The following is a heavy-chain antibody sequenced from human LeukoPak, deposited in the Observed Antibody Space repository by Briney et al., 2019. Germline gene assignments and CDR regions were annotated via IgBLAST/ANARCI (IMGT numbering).Heavy chain of an antibody. D-gene: IGHD5-18*01. CDR3: ARGCRWWIQLWFTFDY. J-gene: IGHJ4*02. CDR2: ICISSTYT. Sequence: GGSLRLSCAASGFPFSSYYMTWIRQAPGKGLDRISYICISSTYTHYSDSFKSRFTISRDNAKNSLYLQMNSLRGEDTAVYSCARGCRWWIQLWFTFDYWGQGTLVTVSS. CDR1: GFPFSSYY. V-gene: IGHV3-11*06.